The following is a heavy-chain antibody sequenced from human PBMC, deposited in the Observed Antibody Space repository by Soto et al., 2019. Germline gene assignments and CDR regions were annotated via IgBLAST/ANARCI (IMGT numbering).Heavy chain of an antibody. CDR1: GFTFSDYA. CDR2: VSQEGRNT. Sequence: VQLVESGGGVVQPGRSLRLSCAASGFTFSDYAMHWVRQAPGKGLEGVEVVSQEGRNTHYADTVKGRFTISRDSSKNTVSLEMTSLRAEDTAVYYCAKGGRQWLVTSDFNYWGQGALVTVSS. V-gene: IGHV3-30*18. J-gene: IGHJ4*02. CDR3: AKGGRQWLVTSDFNY. D-gene: IGHD6-19*01.